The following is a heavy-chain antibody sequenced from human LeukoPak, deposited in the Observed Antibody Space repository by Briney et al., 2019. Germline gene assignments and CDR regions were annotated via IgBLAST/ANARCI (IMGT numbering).Heavy chain of an antibody. Sequence: PSETLSLTCAVYGGSFSGYYWSWIRQPPGKGLEWIGEINHSGSTNYNPSLKSRVTISVDTSKNQFSLKLSSVTAADTAVYYCAREVGRWLQSPYYFDYWGQGTLVTVSS. V-gene: IGHV4-34*01. CDR1: GGSFSGYY. CDR3: AREVGRWLQSPYYFDY. D-gene: IGHD5-24*01. CDR2: INHSGST. J-gene: IGHJ4*02.